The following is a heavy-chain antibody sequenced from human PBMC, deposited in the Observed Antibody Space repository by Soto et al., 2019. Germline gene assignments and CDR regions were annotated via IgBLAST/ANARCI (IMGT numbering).Heavy chain of an antibody. V-gene: IGHV3-33*01. Sequence: QVQLVESGGGVVQPGRSLRLSCAASGLTFSDHGMHWVRQAPGKGLEWVAAIWYDGSKIFYGDSVRGRFTISRDNSMKTLFLQLDGMRAEDTAVYYCATPRGGCSGTWCPYWYFDIWGRGTLVTVSS. CDR2: IWYDGSKI. CDR1: GLTFSDHG. D-gene: IGHD2-2*01. J-gene: IGHJ2*01. CDR3: ATPRGGCSGTWCPYWYFDI.